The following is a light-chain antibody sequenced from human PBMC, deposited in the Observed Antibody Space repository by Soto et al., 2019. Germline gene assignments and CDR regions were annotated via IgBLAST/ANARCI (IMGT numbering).Light chain of an antibody. V-gene: IGLV2-11*01. J-gene: IGLJ1*01. CDR3: CSHAGSYTYV. CDR2: EVT. Sequence: QAVVTQPRSVSGSPGQSVTISCTGTSSDVGGYQYVSWYQQHPGKAPKVVIYEVTKRPSGVPDRFSGSKSGNTASLTISGLQAEDEADYYCCSHAGSYTYVFGTGTKLTVL. CDR1: SSDVGGYQY.